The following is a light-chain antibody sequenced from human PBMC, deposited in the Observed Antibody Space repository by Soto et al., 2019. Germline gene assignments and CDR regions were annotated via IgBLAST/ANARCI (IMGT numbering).Light chain of an antibody. V-gene: IGLV4-69*01. J-gene: IGLJ2*01. CDR1: SGYSTYA. CDR3: QTWDTVGV. CDR2: LNSDGTH. Sequence: QLVLTQSPSASASLGASVKLTCTLSSGYSTYAIAWHQQPPEKGPRFLMKLNSDGTHDKGDGIPDRFSGSTSGAERYLNISSLQSEDEADYYWQTWDTVGVFGGGTKRTVL.